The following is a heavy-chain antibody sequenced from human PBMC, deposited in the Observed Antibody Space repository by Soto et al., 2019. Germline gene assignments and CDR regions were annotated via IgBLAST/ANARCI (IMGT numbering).Heavy chain of an antibody. V-gene: IGHV3-7*01. CDR3: AKDISHLGGVISPDY. Sequence: GGSLRLSCAASGFALSGYWMTWVRQAPGKGLEWVASINNYGSEIRYVDSVKGRFTISRDNAKNSLYLEMNSLRAEDTAVYYCAKDISHLGGVISPDYWGQGTLVTVSS. CDR1: GFALSGYW. D-gene: IGHD3-16*02. J-gene: IGHJ4*02. CDR2: INNYGSEI.